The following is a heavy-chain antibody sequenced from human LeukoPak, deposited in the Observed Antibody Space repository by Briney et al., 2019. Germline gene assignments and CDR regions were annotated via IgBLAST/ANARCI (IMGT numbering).Heavy chain of an antibody. CDR2: INHSGST. Sequence: PSETLSLTCAVYGGSFSGYYWSWIRQPPGKGLEWIGEINHSGSTNYNPSLKSRVTISVDTSKNQFSLKLSSVTAADTAVYYCARGNYEILTGYLYWGQGTLVTVSS. V-gene: IGHV4-34*01. CDR3: ARGNYEILTGYLY. J-gene: IGHJ4*02. D-gene: IGHD3-9*01. CDR1: GGSFSGYY.